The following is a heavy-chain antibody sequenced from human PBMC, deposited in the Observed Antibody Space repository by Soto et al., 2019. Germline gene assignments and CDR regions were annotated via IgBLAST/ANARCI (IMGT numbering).Heavy chain of an antibody. Sequence: EVQLEESGGGLVQPGGSVRLSCAASGFIFTNYWMHWVRQAPGKGLVWVSRISSDGSSTDNAESVRGRFTISRDNSKNTVYLQVSSLRAEQTAIYYCAREMRGLYANDFWGQGTQVTVSA. J-gene: IGHJ4*02. D-gene: IGHD1-26*01. V-gene: IGHV3-74*01. CDR1: GFIFTNYW. CDR3: AREMRGLYANDF. CDR2: ISSDGSST.